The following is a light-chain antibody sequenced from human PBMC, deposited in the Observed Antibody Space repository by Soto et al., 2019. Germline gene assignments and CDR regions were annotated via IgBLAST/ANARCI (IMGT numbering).Light chain of an antibody. CDR1: QNIIKY. V-gene: IGKV1-39*01. CDR3: QQTYTAPYT. CDR2: GAS. J-gene: IGKJ2*01. Sequence: DIQMTQSPSSLSASVGDRVTITCRTSQNIIKYLNWYQQKPGKAPTFLIYGASTLQTGVPSRFSGGGSGTDFTLTISSLQPGGFPSYYCQQTYTAPYTWGQGTKLDIK.